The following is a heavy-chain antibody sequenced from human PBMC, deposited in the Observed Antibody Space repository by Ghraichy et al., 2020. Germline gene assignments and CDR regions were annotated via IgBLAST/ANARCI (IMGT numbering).Heavy chain of an antibody. CDR3: ASQGPWGSYYFDY. J-gene: IGHJ4*02. Sequence: SETLSLTCTVSGGSISSSSYYWGWIRQPPGKGLEWIGSIYYSGSTYYNPSLKSRVTISVDTSKNQFSLKLSSVTAADTAVYYCASQGPWGSYYFDYWGQGTLVTVSS. CDR1: GGSISSSSYY. V-gene: IGHV4-39*01. CDR2: IYYSGST. D-gene: IGHD3-16*01.